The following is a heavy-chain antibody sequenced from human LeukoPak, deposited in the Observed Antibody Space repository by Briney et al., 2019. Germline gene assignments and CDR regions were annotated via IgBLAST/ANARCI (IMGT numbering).Heavy chain of an antibody. CDR3: ARALRIASQPVGGDWFDP. CDR1: GYTFTGYY. CDR2: INPNSGGT. Sequence: ASVKVSCKASGYTFTGYYMHWVRQAPGQGLEWMGWINPNSGGTNYAQKFQGRVTMTRDTSISTAYMELSRLRSDDTAVYYCARALRIASQPVGGDWFDPWGQGTLVTVSS. V-gene: IGHV1-2*02. J-gene: IGHJ5*02. D-gene: IGHD3-3*01.